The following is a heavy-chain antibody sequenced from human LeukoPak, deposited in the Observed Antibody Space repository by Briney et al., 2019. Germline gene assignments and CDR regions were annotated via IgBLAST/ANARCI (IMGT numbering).Heavy chain of an antibody. D-gene: IGHD5-24*01. CDR3: AREGDGYNRFDY. Sequence: SETLSLTCTVSGGSISSSSYYWGWIRQPPGKGLEWIGSIYYSGSTYYNPSLKSRVTISVDTSKNQFSLKLSSVTAADTAVYYCAREGDGYNRFDYWGQGTLVTVSS. J-gene: IGHJ4*02. CDR1: GGSISSSSYY. CDR2: IYYSGST. V-gene: IGHV4-39*07.